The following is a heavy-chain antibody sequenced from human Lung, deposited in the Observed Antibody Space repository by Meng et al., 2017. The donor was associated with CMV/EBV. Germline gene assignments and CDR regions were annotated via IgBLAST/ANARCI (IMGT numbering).Heavy chain of an antibody. Sequence: EGQAVESGGGLVQPGGSLRLSCVDSGFTFTSYWMHWVRQVPGEGLVWVSRINTDGSITSYADSVKGRFTISRDNAKNTLYLQMSDLRADDSAVYYCAHGGGDCWGQGTLVTVSS. V-gene: IGHV3-74*01. CDR3: AHGGGDC. CDR1: GFTFTSYW. J-gene: IGHJ4*02. D-gene: IGHD2-15*01. CDR2: INTDGSIT.